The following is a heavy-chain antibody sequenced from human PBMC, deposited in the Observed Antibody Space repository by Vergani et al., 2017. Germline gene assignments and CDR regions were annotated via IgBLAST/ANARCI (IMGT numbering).Heavy chain of an antibody. CDR1: GYSFTRHT. CDR2: IHTNTGAP. V-gene: IGHV7-4-1*01. CDR3: ARDRVVSDVIYSNYYGMDV. Sequence: QVQLVQSGSDLKNPGASVKISCQASGYSFTRHTINWVRQAPGHGLEWMGWIHTNTGAPTYAQGFTGRITFSLDTSVNTAFLQISHLKADDSAVYYCARDRVVSDVIYSNYYGMDVWGQGTRITVS. D-gene: IGHD2-15*01. J-gene: IGHJ6*02.